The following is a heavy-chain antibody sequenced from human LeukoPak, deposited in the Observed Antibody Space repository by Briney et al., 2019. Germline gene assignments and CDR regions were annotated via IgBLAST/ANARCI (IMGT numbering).Heavy chain of an antibody. V-gene: IGHV1-69*13. Sequence: SVKVSCKASGSTFSSYAISWVRQAPGQGLEWMGGIIPIFGTANYAQKFQGRVTITADESTSTAYMELSSLRSEDTAVYYCARAGGYCGRISCPYYFDYWGQGSLVAVSS. D-gene: IGHD2-15*01. J-gene: IGHJ4*02. CDR1: GSTFSSYA. CDR3: ARAGGYCGRISCPYYFDY. CDR2: IIPIFGTA.